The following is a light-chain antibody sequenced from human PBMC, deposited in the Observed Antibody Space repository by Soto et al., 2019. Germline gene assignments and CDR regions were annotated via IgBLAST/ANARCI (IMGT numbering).Light chain of an antibody. CDR1: QSVSSSY. CDR2: GAS. V-gene: IGKV3-20*01. CDR3: QQYGSSP. Sequence: EIVLTQSPGTLSLSPGERATLSCRASQSVSSSYFAWYQQKPGQAPRLLIYGASSRATGIPDRFSGSGSGTDFTLTISRLVPEHFAVYYCQQYGSSPFGRGTRLEIK. J-gene: IGKJ5*01.